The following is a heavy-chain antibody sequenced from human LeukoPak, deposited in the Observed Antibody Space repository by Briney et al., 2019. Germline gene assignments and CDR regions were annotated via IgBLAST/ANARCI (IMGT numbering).Heavy chain of an antibody. D-gene: IGHD4-11*01. J-gene: IGHJ6*02. CDR1: GGSFSGYY. Sequence: SETLSLTCAVYGGSFSGYYWSWIRQPPGKGLEWIGEINHSGSTNYNPSLKNRVTISVDTSKNQFSLKLSSVTAADAAVHYCARGSGGKGAEYSNHYYYGMDVWGQGTTVTVSS. CDR2: INHSGST. CDR3: ARGSGGKGAEYSNHYYYGMDV. V-gene: IGHV4-34*01.